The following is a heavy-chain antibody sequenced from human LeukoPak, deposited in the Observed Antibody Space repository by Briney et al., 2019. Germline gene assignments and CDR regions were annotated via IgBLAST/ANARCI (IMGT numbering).Heavy chain of an antibody. CDR1: GGTFSSYA. V-gene: IGHV1-69*13. CDR3: AREHYDSRANFDY. CDR2: IIPIFGTA. D-gene: IGHD3-22*01. Sequence: SVKVSCKASGGTFSSYAISLVRQAPGQGLEWMGGIIPIFGTANYAQKFQGRVAITADESTSTAYMELSSLRSEDTAVYYCAREHYDSRANFDYWGQGTLVTVSS. J-gene: IGHJ4*02.